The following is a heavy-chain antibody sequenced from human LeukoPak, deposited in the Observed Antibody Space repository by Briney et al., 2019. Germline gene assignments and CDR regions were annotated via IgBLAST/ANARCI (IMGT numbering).Heavy chain of an antibody. V-gene: IGHV3-23*01. CDR3: AKGRLATVTTWDYFDY. D-gene: IGHD4-17*01. CDR2: ISGSGGST. J-gene: IGHJ4*02. Sequence: GGSLRLSCAASGFTFSTYVVSWVRQAPGKGLEWVSAISGSGGSTYYADSVKGRFTASRDNSKNTLYLQMNSLRAEDTAVYYCAKGRLATVTTWDYFDYWGQGTLVTVSS. CDR1: GFTFSTYV.